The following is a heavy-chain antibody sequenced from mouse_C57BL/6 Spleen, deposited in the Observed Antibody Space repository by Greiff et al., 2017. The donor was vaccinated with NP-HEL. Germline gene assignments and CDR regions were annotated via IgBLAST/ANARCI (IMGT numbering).Heavy chain of an antibody. CDR2: INPSSGYT. CDR1: GYTFTSYT. D-gene: IGHD2-3*01. Sequence: QVQLKESGAELARPGASVKMSCKASGYTFTSYTMHWVKQRPGQGLEWIGYINPSSGYTKYNQKFKDKATLTADKSSSTAYMQLSSLTSEDSAVYYCANPLDGYYAMDYWGQGTSVTVSS. J-gene: IGHJ4*01. CDR3: ANPLDGYYAMDY. V-gene: IGHV1-4*01.